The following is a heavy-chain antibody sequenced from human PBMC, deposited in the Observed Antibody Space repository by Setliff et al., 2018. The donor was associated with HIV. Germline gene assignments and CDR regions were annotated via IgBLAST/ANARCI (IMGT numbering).Heavy chain of an antibody. V-gene: IGHV4-30-4*08. J-gene: IGHJ6*03. CDR3: ARGRDYYGSGSYFNGRANSYYFMDV. Sequence: SETLSLTCTVSGDSISSGDYYWSWIRQPPGKGLEWIGNIYYSGSTYYNPSLKSRVTISVDTSKNQFSLRLSSVTAADTAVYYCARGRDYYGSGSYFNGRANSYYFMDVWGKGTTVTVSS. CDR2: IYYSGST. CDR1: GDSISSGDYY. D-gene: IGHD3-10*01.